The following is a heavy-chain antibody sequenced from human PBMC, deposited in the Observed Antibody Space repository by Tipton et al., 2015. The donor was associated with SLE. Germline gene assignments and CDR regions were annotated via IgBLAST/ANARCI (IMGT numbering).Heavy chain of an antibody. CDR3: ARGGACSGDSCYPGAFDI. D-gene: IGHD2-15*01. J-gene: IGHJ3*02. CDR2: ISYDGSNK. CDR1: GFTFSSYA. Sequence: SLRLSCAASGFTFSSYAMHWVRQAPGKGLEWVAVISYDGSNKYYADSVKGRFTISRDNSKNTLYLQMNSLRAEDTAVYYCARGGACSGDSCYPGAFDIWGQGTMVTVSS. V-gene: IGHV3-30*04.